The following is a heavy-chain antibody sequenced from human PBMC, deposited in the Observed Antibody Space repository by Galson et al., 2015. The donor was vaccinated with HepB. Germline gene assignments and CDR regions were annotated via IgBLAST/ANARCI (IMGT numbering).Heavy chain of an antibody. CDR3: ARVYGSGSHGYGMDV. V-gene: IGHV3-21*01. Sequence: SLRLSCASSGVTLSTYSMNWVRQAPGKGLGWVSSISSSSLYVYYADSVRGRFTVSRDNAKNSHYLQMNSLSAEDTAVYYCARVYGSGSHGYGMDVWGQGTTVTVS. CDR2: ISSSSLYV. CDR1: GVTLSTYS. D-gene: IGHD3-10*01. J-gene: IGHJ6*02.